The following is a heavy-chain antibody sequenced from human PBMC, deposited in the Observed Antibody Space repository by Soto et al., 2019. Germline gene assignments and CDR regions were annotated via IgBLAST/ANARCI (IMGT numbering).Heavy chain of an antibody. CDR1: GDSMSNYY. CDR2: IYYSGST. D-gene: IGHD6-13*01. J-gene: IGHJ5*02. Sequence: QVQLQESGPGLVKPSETLSLTCIVSGDSMSNYYWSWIRQPPGKGLEWIGYIYYSGSTNYNPSLKSQVTISVDMSKNQFSLTLNSVPAADTAVYYCARMTYDSTWYPNWFDPWGQGTLVTVSS. V-gene: IGHV4-59*01. CDR3: ARMTYDSTWYPNWFDP.